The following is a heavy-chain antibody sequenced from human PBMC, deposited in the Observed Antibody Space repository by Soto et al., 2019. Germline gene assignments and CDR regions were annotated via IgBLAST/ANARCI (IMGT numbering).Heavy chain of an antibody. CDR2: MNPNSGNT. Sequence: ASVKVSCKASGYTFTSYDINWLRQATGQGLEWMGWMNPNSGNTGYAQKFQGRVTMTRNTSISTAYMELSSLRSEDTAVYYCARWIAVAGMYYYYGMDVWGQGTTVTVSS. V-gene: IGHV1-8*01. CDR3: ARWIAVAGMYYYYGMDV. D-gene: IGHD6-19*01. CDR1: GYTFTSYD. J-gene: IGHJ6*02.